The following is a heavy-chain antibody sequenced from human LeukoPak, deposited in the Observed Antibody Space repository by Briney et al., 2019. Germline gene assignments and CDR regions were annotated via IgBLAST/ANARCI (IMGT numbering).Heavy chain of an antibody. V-gene: IGHV3-33*08. CDR1: GFTFSSYS. CDR3: ARVGYSYGYSLDY. Sequence: PGGSLRLSCAASGFTFSSYSMNWVRQAPGKGLEWVAVIWYDGSNKYYADSVKGRFTISRDNSKNTLYLQMNSLRAEDTAVYYCARVGYSYGYSLDYWGQGTLVTVSS. CDR2: IWYDGSNK. J-gene: IGHJ4*02. D-gene: IGHD5-18*01.